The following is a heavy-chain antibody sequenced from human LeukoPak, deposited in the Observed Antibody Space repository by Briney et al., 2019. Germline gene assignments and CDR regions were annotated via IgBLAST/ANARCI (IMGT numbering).Heavy chain of an antibody. D-gene: IGHD3-22*01. Sequence: PGGSLRLSCAASGFTFSSYWMHWVRHAPGKGLEWIGYMYYSGSTNYNPSLKSRVTISVGTSKNQFSLKLSSVTAADTAVYYCARGNYYDSRTYYRAFDIWGQGTMVTVSS. V-gene: IGHV4-59*01. CDR1: GFTFSSYW. CDR2: MYYSGST. J-gene: IGHJ3*02. CDR3: ARGNYYDSRTYYRAFDI.